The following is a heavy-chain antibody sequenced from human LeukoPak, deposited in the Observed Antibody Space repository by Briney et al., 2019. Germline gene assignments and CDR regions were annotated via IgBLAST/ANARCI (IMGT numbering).Heavy chain of an antibody. D-gene: IGHD3-22*01. V-gene: IGHV3-30*01. CDR3: ARVTIYDSSGYYLDY. Sequence: GRSLRLSCAASGFTFSSYAMHWVRQAPGKGGEWVAVISYDGSNKYYADSVKGRFTISRDNSKNTLYLQMNSLRAEDTAVYYCARVTIYDSSGYYLDYWGQGTLVTVSS. CDR1: GFTFSSYA. CDR2: ISYDGSNK. J-gene: IGHJ4*02.